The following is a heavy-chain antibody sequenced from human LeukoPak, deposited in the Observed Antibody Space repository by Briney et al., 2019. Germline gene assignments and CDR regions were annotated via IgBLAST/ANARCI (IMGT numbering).Heavy chain of an antibody. CDR2: FDPEDGET. V-gene: IGHV1-24*01. J-gene: IGHJ4*02. D-gene: IGHD3-9*01. CDR3: ATMGVGYFDWLLWNY. CDR1: GYTLTELS. Sequence: ASVKVSCKVSGYTLTELSMHWVRQAPGKGLEWMGGFDPEDGETIYAQKFQGRVTMTEDTSTDTAYMGLSSLRSEDTAVYYCATMGVGYFDWLLWNYWGQGTLVTVSS.